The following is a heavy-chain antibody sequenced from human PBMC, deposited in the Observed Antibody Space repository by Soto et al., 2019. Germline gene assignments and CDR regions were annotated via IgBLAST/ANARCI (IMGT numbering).Heavy chain of an antibody. D-gene: IGHD5-18*01. CDR2: IVVGSGNT. CDR3: AADAGIQLWFL. CDR1: GFTFTSSA. V-gene: IGHV1-58*02. Sequence: GASVKVSCMASGFTFTSSAMQWVRQARGQRLEWIGWIVVGSGNTNYAQKFQERVTITRDMSTSTAYMELSSLRSEDTAVYYCAADAGIQLWFLWGQGTLVTVSS. J-gene: IGHJ4*02.